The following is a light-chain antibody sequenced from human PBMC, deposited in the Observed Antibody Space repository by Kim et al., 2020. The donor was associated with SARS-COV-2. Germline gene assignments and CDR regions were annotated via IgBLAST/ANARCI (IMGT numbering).Light chain of an antibody. CDR1: SVDIGNSNT. Sequence: QSALTQPASLSGSPGQSITISCSGTSVDIGNSNTVSWYQQHSDKAPRLIIYDVSYRPSGVSTRFSGSKSGNLASLTISGLQSADEAEYFCSSTSNSLDYVFGTGTKVTVL. J-gene: IGLJ1*01. V-gene: IGLV2-14*03. CDR2: DVS. CDR3: SSTSNSLDYV.